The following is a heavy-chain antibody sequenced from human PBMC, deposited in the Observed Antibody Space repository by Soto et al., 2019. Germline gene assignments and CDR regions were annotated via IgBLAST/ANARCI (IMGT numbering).Heavy chain of an antibody. CDR3: ARSHYPLYSYVSGMDV. Sequence: PSETLCLTCTVSGDFISSNVHHWGWIRQPPGKGLEWIGYIYHSGSTYYNPSLKSRVTISVDKSKNQFSLKLSSVTAADTAVYYCARSHYPLYSYVSGMDVWGQGTRVTVSS. CDR1: GDFISSNVHH. V-gene: IGHV4-39*07. J-gene: IGHJ6*02. D-gene: IGHD1-26*01. CDR2: IYHSGST.